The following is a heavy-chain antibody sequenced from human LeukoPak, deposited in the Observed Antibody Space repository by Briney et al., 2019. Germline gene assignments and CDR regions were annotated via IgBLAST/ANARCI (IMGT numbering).Heavy chain of an antibody. CDR1: GGSISSYY. V-gene: IGHV4-34*01. Sequence: SETLSLTCTVSGGSISSYYWSWIRQPPGKGLEWIGEINHSGSTNYNPSLKSRVTISVDTSKNRFSLKLSSVTAADTAVYYCARAREYKQWAFDLWGQGTMVTVSS. D-gene: IGHD6-19*01. CDR2: INHSGST. J-gene: IGHJ3*01. CDR3: ARAREYKQWAFDL.